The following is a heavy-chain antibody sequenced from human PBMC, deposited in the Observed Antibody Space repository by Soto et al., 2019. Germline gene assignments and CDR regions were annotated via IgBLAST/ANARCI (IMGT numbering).Heavy chain of an antibody. Sequence: QVQLVQSGAEVKKPGSSVKVSCKASGGTFSSYAISWVRQAPGQGLEWMGGIVPLFGTANYAQKFQGRVTITADKSTSTAYMELSSLRSEDTAVYYCASTIFGVVLHYYYGMDVWGQGTTVTVSS. J-gene: IGHJ6*02. CDR2: IVPLFGTA. CDR1: GGTFSSYA. CDR3: ASTIFGVVLHYYYGMDV. V-gene: IGHV1-69*06. D-gene: IGHD3-3*01.